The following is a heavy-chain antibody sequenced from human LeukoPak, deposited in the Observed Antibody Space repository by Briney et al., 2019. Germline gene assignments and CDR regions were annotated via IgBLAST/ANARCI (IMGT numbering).Heavy chain of an antibody. Sequence: PSETLSLTCTVSGGSISSSSYYWGWIRQPPGKGLEWIGSIYYSGSTYYNPSLKSRVTTSVDTSKSLFSLKLSSVTAADTAVYYCARGINGAKWLVPFYFDYWGHGTLVTVSS. CDR3: ARGINGAKWLVPFYFDY. J-gene: IGHJ4*01. CDR2: IYYSGST. V-gene: IGHV4-39*02. CDR1: GGSISSSSYY. D-gene: IGHD6-19*01.